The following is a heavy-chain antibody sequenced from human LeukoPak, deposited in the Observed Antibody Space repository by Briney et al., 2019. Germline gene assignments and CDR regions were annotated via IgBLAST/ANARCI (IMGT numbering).Heavy chain of an antibody. J-gene: IGHJ4*02. D-gene: IGHD3-3*01. CDR2: IYYSGST. V-gene: IGHV4-59*08. CDR1: GGSISSYY. CDR3: ARHVPIWSGYDY. Sequence: SETLSLTCTVSGGSISSYYWSWIRQPPGKGLEWIGYIYYSGSTYYNPSLKSRVTISVDTSKNQFSLKLSSVTAADTAVYYCARHVPIWSGYDYWGQGTLVTVSS.